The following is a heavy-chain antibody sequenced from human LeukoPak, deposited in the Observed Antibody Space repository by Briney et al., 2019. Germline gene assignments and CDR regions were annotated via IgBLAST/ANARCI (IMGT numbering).Heavy chain of an antibody. CDR3: ARGCRYCSSMNWFDP. V-gene: IGHV3-30*09. Sequence: GGSLRLSCAASGFTFSSYAMHWVRQAPGKGLEWVAVISYDGSNKYYADSVKGRFAISRDNSKNTLYLQMNSLRAEDTAVYYCARGCRYCSSMNWFDPWGQGTLVTVSS. CDR2: ISYDGSNK. D-gene: IGHD2-2*01. CDR1: GFTFSSYA. J-gene: IGHJ5*02.